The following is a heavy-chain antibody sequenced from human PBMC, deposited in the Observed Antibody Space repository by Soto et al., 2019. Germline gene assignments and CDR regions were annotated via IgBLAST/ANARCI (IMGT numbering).Heavy chain of an antibody. D-gene: IGHD3-9*01. CDR1: GFTFSSYS. J-gene: IGHJ6*03. CDR2: ISSSSSYI. CDR3: ARDTTSDILTGYLIYYYYYMDV. V-gene: IGHV3-21*01. Sequence: GGSLRLSCAASGFTFSSYSMNWVRQAPGKGLEWVSSISSSSSYIYYADSVKGRFTISRDNAKNSLYLQMNSLRAEDTAVYYCARDTTSDILTGYLIYYYYYMDVWGKGTTVTVSS.